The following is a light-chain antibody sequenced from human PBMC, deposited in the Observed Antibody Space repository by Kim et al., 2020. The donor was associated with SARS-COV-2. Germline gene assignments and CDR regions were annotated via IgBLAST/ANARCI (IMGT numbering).Light chain of an antibody. V-gene: IGKV1-33*01. CDR2: DAS. J-gene: IGKJ3*01. CDR3: QQSDNLPLT. Sequence: ASVGDRVTITCRASQDIKKYLNWFQQKPGKAPKLLIYDASNLEVGVPSRFSGSGSGTHFTLTISGLQPVDVATYYCQQSDNLPLTFGPGTKVDIK. CDR1: QDIKKY.